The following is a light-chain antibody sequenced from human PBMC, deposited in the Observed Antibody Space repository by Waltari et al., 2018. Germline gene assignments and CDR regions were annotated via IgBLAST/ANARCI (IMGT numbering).Light chain of an antibody. Sequence: DIQMTQSTSSLSASVGDRVTITCRASQSISTYLSWYQQKPGKAPNLLIYGASNLQSGVPSRFSGRGSGTDFTLTISSLQPEDSANYYCQQSDSLPWTFGQGTKVEIK. CDR1: QSISTY. V-gene: IGKV1-39*01. CDR2: GAS. CDR3: QQSDSLPWT. J-gene: IGKJ1*01.